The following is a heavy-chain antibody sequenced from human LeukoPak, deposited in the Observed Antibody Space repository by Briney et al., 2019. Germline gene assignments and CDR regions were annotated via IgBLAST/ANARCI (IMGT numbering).Heavy chain of an antibody. D-gene: IGHD3-9*01. CDR3: ARQGYDILTGYIDAFDI. CDR2: SSYSVST. CDR1: GGSISSYY. J-gene: IGHJ3*02. V-gene: IGHV4-59*08. Sequence: SETLSLTCTVSGGSISSYYWSWIRQPPGKGLEWIGYSSYSVSTNYNPSLRSRVTISIDTSKNQFSLKLRSVTAADTAIYYCARQGYDILTGYIDAFDIWGQGTMVTVSS.